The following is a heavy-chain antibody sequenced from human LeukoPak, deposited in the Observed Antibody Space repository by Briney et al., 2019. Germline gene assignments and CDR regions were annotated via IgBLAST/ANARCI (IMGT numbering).Heavy chain of an antibody. CDR1: GYTFTGYY. D-gene: IGHD5-12*01. V-gene: IGHV1-2*02. Sequence: GASVKVSCKASGYTFTGYYMHWVRQAPGQGLEWMGWINPNSGGTNYAQKFQGRVTMTRDTPISTAYVELSRLRSDDTAVYYCARVPAEWLRPLDYWGQGTLVTVSS. J-gene: IGHJ4*02. CDR3: ARVPAEWLRPLDY. CDR2: INPNSGGT.